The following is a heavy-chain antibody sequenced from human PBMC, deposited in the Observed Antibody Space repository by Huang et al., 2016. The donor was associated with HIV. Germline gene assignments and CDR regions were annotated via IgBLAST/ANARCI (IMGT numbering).Heavy chain of an antibody. V-gene: IGHV4-34*02. CDR2: ISDSGST. CDR3: ARMFKYDSGGYWGNDAFDI. Sequence: QVQLQQWGAELLKPSETLSLTCAVSGGSFSGHYWTWIRQPPGRGLEWIGEISDSGSTTYNPSLKSRVTISGDTSQSQFSLKLNSVTAVDTAIYYCARMFKYDSGGYWGNDAFDIWGQGTMVTVSS. CDR1: GGSFSGHY. J-gene: IGHJ3*02. D-gene: IGHD3-22*01.